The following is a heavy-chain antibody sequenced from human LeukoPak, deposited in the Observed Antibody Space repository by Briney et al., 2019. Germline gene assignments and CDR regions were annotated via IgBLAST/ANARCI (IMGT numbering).Heavy chain of an antibody. D-gene: IGHD6-13*01. Sequence: GASVKVSCKASGYTFTSYGISWVRQATGQGLEWMGWMNPNSGNTGYAQKFQGRVTMTRNTSISTAYMELSSLRSEDTAVYYCARAVAAAGMVAFDIWGQGTMVTVSS. CDR3: ARAVAAAGMVAFDI. CDR2: MNPNSGNT. V-gene: IGHV1-8*02. CDR1: GYTFTSYG. J-gene: IGHJ3*02.